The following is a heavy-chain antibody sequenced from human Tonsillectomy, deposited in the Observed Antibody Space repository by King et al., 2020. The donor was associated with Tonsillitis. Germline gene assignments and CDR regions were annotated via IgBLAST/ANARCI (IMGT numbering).Heavy chain of an antibody. CDR1: GFTFSYYG. CDR3: ARDTTEDGNTWYRAGYLFGP. V-gene: IGHV3-48*04. J-gene: IGHJ5*02. D-gene: IGHD6-13*01. Sequence: VQLVESGGGLVQPGGSLRLSCAASGFTFSYYGMNWVRQAPGKGLEWISYISSDGGTMYYADSVKGRFTISRDNAKNAVHLQMNSLRADDTAVYYCARDTTEDGNTWYRAGYLFGPWGQGTLVTVSS. CDR2: ISSDGGTM.